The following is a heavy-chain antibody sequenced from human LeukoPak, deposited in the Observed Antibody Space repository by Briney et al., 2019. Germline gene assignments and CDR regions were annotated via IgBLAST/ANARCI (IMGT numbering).Heavy chain of an antibody. V-gene: IGHV1-18*01. CDR2: ISAYNGNT. CDR1: GYTFTSYG. J-gene: IGHJ6*02. Sequence: GASVKVSCKASGYTFTSYGISWVRQAPGQGLEWMGWISAYNGNTNYAQKLQGRVTMTTDTSTSTAYMELSSLRSEDTAVYYCATAGFGEFYYYYGMDVWGQGTTVTVSS. CDR3: ATAGFGEFYYYYGMDV. D-gene: IGHD3-10*01.